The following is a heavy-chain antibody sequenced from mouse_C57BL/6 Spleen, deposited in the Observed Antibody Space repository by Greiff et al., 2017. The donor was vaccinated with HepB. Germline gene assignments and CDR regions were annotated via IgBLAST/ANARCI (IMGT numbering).Heavy chain of an antibody. Sequence: VKLQQPGAELVKPGASVKLSCKASGYTFTSYWMHWVKQRPGQGLEWIGMIHPNSGSTNYNEKFKSKATLTVDKSSSTAYMQLSSLTSEDSAVYYCARSGGYHYYFDYWGQGTTLTVSS. J-gene: IGHJ2*01. V-gene: IGHV1-64*01. CDR1: GYTFTSYW. CDR2: IHPNSGST. D-gene: IGHD2-2*01. CDR3: ARSGGYHYYFDY.